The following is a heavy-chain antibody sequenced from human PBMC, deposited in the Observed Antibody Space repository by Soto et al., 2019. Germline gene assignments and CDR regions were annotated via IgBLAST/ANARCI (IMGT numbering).Heavy chain of an antibody. D-gene: IGHD6-13*01. Sequence: GGSLRLSCAASGFTFSGSAMHWVRQASGKGLEWVGRIRSKANSYATTYAASVKGRFTISRDDSKNTAWLQMNSLKTEDTAVYYCTVLAAVGDRGTAYWGQGTLVTVSS. CDR2: IRSKANSYAT. J-gene: IGHJ4*02. CDR3: TVLAAVGDRGTAY. V-gene: IGHV3-73*01. CDR1: GFTFSGSA.